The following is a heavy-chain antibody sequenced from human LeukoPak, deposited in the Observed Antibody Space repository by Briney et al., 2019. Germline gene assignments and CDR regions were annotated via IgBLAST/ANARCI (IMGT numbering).Heavy chain of an antibody. CDR2: ISGSGVST. CDR3: AKDRGGAISYNWFDP. J-gene: IGHJ5*02. CDR1: GFTFSSYA. D-gene: IGHD3-10*01. V-gene: IGHV3-23*01. Sequence: GGSLRLSCAAPGFTFSSYAMSWVRQAPGKGLEWVSAISGSGVSTYYADSVKGRFTISRDNSKSTLNLQMNSLRAEDTAVYYCAKDRGGAISYNWFDPWGQGTLVTVSS.